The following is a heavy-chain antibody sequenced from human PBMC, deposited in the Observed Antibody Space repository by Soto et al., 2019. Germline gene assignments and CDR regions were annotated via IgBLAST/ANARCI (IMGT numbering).Heavy chain of an antibody. V-gene: IGHV4-38-2*02. D-gene: IGHD6-19*01. CDR3: ARVHVMVVAGSTFDY. CDR2: IYHGGTT. J-gene: IGHJ4*03. CDR1: GDSISSGSY. Sequence: SETLSLTCTVSGDSISSGSYWGWIRQPPGGGPEWIASIYHGGTTFYNPSLKSRISISVDTSKNQFSLGLTSVTAADTATYYCARVHVMVVAGSTFDYWGPGTLVTVSS.